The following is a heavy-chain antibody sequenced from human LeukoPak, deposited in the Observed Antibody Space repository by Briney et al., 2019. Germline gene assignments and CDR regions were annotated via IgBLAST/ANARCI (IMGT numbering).Heavy chain of an antibody. CDR3: ARGNGYNDY. CDR1: GYTFTAYY. Sequence: ASVKVSCKTSGYTFTAYYMHWVRQAPGQGLEWMGWINPDSGGTNYARQFQGWVTMTRDTSISTAYMELSRLRYDDTAVYYCARGNGYNDYWGQGTLVTVSS. J-gene: IGHJ4*02. D-gene: IGHD5-24*01. V-gene: IGHV1-2*04. CDR2: INPDSGGT.